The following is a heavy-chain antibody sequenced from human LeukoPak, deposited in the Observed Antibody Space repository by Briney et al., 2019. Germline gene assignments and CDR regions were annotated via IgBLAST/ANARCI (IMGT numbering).Heavy chain of an antibody. D-gene: IGHD3-10*01. CDR2: INHSGST. Sequence: SETLSLTCAVYGGSFSGYCWSWIRQPPGKGLEWIGEINHSGSTNYNPSLKSRVTISVDTSKNQFSLKLSSVTAADTAVYYCAHYYYYGSGLNWFDPWGQGTLVTVSS. CDR3: AHYYYYGSGLNWFDP. J-gene: IGHJ5*02. CDR1: GGSFSGYC. V-gene: IGHV4-34*01.